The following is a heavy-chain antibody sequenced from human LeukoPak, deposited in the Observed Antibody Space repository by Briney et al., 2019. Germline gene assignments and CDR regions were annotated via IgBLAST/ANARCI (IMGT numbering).Heavy chain of an antibody. V-gene: IGHV3-30*02. CDR1: GFTFSSYG. CDR2: IRYDGSNK. CDR3: ARDQYDSSGYPADY. J-gene: IGHJ4*02. Sequence: GGSLRLSCAASGFTFSSYGMHWVRQAPGRGLEWVAFIRYDGSNKYYADSVKGRFTISRDNAKNSLYLQMNSLRAEDTAVYYCARDQYDSSGYPADYWGQGTLVTVSS. D-gene: IGHD3-22*01.